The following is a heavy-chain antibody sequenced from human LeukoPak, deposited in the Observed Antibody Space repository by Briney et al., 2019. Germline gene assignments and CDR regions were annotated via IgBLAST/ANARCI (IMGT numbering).Heavy chain of an antibody. J-gene: IGHJ5*02. CDR3: AKGPAMVRGTFDP. Sequence: GGSLRLSCATSGFTFSIYAMSWVRQAPGKGLEWVSSISGSGGNTYYADSVKGRFTISRDYSKNTLYLQMNSLRTEETAVYYCAKGPAMVRGTFDPWGQGTLVTVSS. V-gene: IGHV3-23*01. CDR1: GFTFSIYA. CDR2: ISGSGGNT. D-gene: IGHD3-10*01.